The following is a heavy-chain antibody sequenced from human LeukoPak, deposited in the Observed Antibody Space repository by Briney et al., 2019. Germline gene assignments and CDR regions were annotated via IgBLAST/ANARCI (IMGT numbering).Heavy chain of an antibody. CDR3: ARNKYDILTGYFRRNNWFDP. CDR2: IYHSGST. Sequence: SETLSLTCSVSGYSISSGYYWGWIRQPPGKGLEWIGSIYHSGSTYYNTSLKSRVTISVDTSKNQFSLKLNSVTAADTAVYYCARNKYDILTGYFRRNNWFDPWGQGTLVTVSS. D-gene: IGHD3-9*01. CDR1: GYSISSGYY. J-gene: IGHJ5*02. V-gene: IGHV4-38-2*02.